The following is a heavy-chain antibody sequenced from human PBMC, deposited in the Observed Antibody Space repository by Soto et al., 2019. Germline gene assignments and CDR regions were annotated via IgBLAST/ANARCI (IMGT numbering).Heavy chain of an antibody. J-gene: IGHJ5*02. V-gene: IGHV1-2*04. Sequence: SVKDSCQASGYTFTGYYIHWGRQAPGHGLEWMGWINPNSGVTNYSQKFQGWVTMTRDTSISTAYMELSSLRSDDTAVYYCAREGDYYGSGSAENWFDPWGQGTLVTVSS. CDR1: GYTFTGYY. D-gene: IGHD3-10*01. CDR3: AREGDYYGSGSAENWFDP. CDR2: INPNSGVT.